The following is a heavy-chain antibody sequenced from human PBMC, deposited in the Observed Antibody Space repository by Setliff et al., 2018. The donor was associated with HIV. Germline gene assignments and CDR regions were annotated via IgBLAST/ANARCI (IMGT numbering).Heavy chain of an antibody. D-gene: IGHD5-18*01. Sequence: LSLTCTVSGGSLNTHYWSWIRRPPGKGLEWIAFIYYNGSTNYNPSLKSRVTISIDKSKNQFSLKVNSVTAADTAVYYCARRPYTALVPFDYWGQGTLVTVSS. CDR1: GGSLNTHY. CDR2: IYYNGST. J-gene: IGHJ4*02. CDR3: ARRPYTALVPFDY. V-gene: IGHV4-59*11.